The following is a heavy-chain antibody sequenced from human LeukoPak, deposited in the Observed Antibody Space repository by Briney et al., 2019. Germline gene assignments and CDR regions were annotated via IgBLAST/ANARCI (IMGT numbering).Heavy chain of an antibody. Sequence: VASVKVSCKASGYTFTGYYMHWVRQAPGQGLEWMGWINPNSGGTNYAQKFQGRVTMTRDTSISTAYMELSRLRSDDTAVYYCARVSQLPPAVNYYYMDVWGKGTTVTVSS. V-gene: IGHV1-2*02. D-gene: IGHD2-2*01. CDR2: INPNSGGT. CDR1: GYTFTGYY. CDR3: ARVSQLPPAVNYYYMDV. J-gene: IGHJ6*03.